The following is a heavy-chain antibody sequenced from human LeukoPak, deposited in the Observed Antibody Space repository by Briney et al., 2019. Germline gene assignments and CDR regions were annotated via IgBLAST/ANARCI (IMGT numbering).Heavy chain of an antibody. CDR1: GFTFAGHG. Sequence: GGSLRLSCAVSGFTFAGHGMSWVRQAPGKGLEWVSGISERGDNTYYADSEKGRFTVSRDNSKNTLYLQMNSLRADDTAVYFCAKDGSDSWLPDYWGQGTLVIVSS. V-gene: IGHV3-23*01. J-gene: IGHJ4*02. CDR3: AKDGSDSWLPDY. D-gene: IGHD6-13*01. CDR2: ISERGDNT.